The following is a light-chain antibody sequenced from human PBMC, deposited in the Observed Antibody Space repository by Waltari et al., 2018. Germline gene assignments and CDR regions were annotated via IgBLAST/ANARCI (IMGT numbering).Light chain of an antibody. CDR2: GAS. CDR1: QGIAGN. Sequence: EIVMTQSPATLSVSPGERATLPCRARQGIAGNLAWYQQKPGQAPRLLIYGASTRATGIPARFSGSGSGTEFTLTIGSLQSEDFAVYYCQQYNTLYTFGQGTKLEIK. V-gene: IGKV3-15*01. CDR3: QQYNTLYT. J-gene: IGKJ2*01.